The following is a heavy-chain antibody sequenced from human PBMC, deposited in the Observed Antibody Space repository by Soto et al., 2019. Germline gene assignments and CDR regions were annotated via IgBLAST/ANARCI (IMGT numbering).Heavy chain of an antibody. CDR3: ARAPMVLSRSYFYS. CDR2: ISYSGNT. CDR1: GGSISNFY. V-gene: IGHV4-59*01. D-gene: IGHD2-8*01. Sequence: SETLSLTCTVSGGSISNFYWSWIRQPPGKGLEWIGYISYSGNTNYNPSLKSRVSISVDTSKNQLSLNLTSVTAADTAVYYCARAPMVLSRSYFYSWGQGTPVTGSA. J-gene: IGHJ4*02.